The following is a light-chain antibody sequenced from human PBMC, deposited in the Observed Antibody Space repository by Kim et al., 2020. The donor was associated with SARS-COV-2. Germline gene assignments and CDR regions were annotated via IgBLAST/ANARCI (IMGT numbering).Light chain of an antibody. Sequence: ASIGDRVTITCRASLYIARHLNWYQQQPGKAPNLLIYGASNLQSGVPSRFTGSGSGTDFTLTISHLQPEDVAIYYCQQSYNTPLTFGPGTKVDIK. CDR3: QQSYNTPLT. J-gene: IGKJ3*01. CDR1: LYIARH. V-gene: IGKV1-39*01. CDR2: GAS.